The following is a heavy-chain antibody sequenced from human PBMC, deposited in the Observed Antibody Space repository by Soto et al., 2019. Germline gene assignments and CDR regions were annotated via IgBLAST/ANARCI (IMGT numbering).Heavy chain of an antibody. V-gene: IGHV4-59*01. J-gene: IGHJ4*02. CDR3: ARSGTAMGKNDY. CDR2: IYYSGST. D-gene: IGHD5-18*01. Sequence: SETLSLTCTVSGGSISSYYWSWIRQPPGKGLEWIGYIYYSGSTNYNPSLKSRVTISVDTSKNQFSLKLSSVTAADAAVYYCARSGTAMGKNDYWGQGTLVTVSS. CDR1: GGSISSYY.